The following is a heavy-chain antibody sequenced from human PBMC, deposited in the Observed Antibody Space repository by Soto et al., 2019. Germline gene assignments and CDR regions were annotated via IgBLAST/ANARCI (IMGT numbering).Heavy chain of an antibody. CDR3: AREPHYYGSGSYGWFDP. V-gene: IGHV1-69*01. D-gene: IGHD3-10*01. CDR2: IIPIFGTA. J-gene: IGHJ5*02. Sequence: QVQLVQSGAEVKKPGSSVKVSCKASGGTFSSYAISWVRQAPGQGLEWMGVIIPIFGTANYAQKFQGRVTITADESPSTAYMELSSLRSEDTAVYYCAREPHYYGSGSYGWFDPWGQGTLVTVSS. CDR1: GGTFSSYA.